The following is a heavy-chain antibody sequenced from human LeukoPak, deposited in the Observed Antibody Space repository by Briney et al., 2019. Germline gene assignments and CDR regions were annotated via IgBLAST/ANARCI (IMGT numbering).Heavy chain of an antibody. J-gene: IGHJ4*02. CDR1: GGSISSSSYY. CDR3: ARHVDYDSGGLDY. D-gene: IGHD3-22*01. Sequence: SETLSLTCTVSGGSISSSSYYWGWIRQPPGKGLEWIASIYYSGNTYYNPSLKSRVTISVDTSKNQFSLKLSSVTAADTAVYYCARHVDYDSGGLDYWGQGTLVSVSS. V-gene: IGHV4-39*01. CDR2: IYYSGNT.